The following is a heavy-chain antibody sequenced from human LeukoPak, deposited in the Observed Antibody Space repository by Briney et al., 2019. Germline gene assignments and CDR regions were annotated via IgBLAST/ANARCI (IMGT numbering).Heavy chain of an antibody. J-gene: IGHJ6*03. CDR1: GGTFSSYA. D-gene: IGHD2-2*01. V-gene: IGHV1-69*04. CDR2: IIPILGIA. CDR3: ARDGPATHYYYYMDV. Sequence: GASVKVSCKASGGTFSSYAISWVRQASGQGLEWMGRIIPILGIANYAQKFQGRVTITADKSTSTAYMELSSLRSEDTAVYYCARDGPATHYYYYMDVWGKGTTVTVSS.